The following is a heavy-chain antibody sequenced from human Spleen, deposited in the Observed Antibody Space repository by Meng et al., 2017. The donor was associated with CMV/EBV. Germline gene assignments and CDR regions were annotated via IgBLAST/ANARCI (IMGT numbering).Heavy chain of an antibody. Sequence: SETLSLTCTVSGGSISSYYWSWIRQPPGKGLEWIGFIYNSGSTNYNPSLMSRVTILLDTTKNQFSLKMSSVTAADTAVYYCARDRSNYHYYYGMDVWGQGTTVTVSS. CDR3: ARDRSNYHYYYGMDV. D-gene: IGHD4-11*01. J-gene: IGHJ6*02. CDR2: IYNSGST. V-gene: IGHV4-59*01. CDR1: GGSISSYY.